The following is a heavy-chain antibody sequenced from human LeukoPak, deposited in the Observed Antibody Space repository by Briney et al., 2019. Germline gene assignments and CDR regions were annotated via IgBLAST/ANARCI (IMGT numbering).Heavy chain of an antibody. J-gene: IGHJ6*02. V-gene: IGHV4-59*01. CDR2: IHYTGKN. CDR3: ARQHDYGDYYGMDV. D-gene: IGHD4-17*01. Sequence: PSETLSLTCAVSGASITSYYWNWIRQPPGKGLEWIGYIHYTGKNRYNPSLQSRVTMSVDTSIKQFSLKLSSVTAADTAVYFCARQHDYGDYYGMDVWGQGTTVTVSS. CDR1: GASITSYY.